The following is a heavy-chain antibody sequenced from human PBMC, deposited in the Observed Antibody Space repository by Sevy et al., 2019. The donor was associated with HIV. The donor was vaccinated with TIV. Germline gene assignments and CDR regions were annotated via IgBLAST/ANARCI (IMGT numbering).Heavy chain of an antibody. CDR3: VREGLGGFSYSLDC. J-gene: IGHJ4*02. CDR2: MKEDGHEK. CDR1: GFTFSSYW. V-gene: IGHV3-7*01. D-gene: IGHD5-18*01. Sequence: GGSLRLSCAASGFTFSSYWMSWVRQAPGKGLEWVATMKEDGHEKYYVDSVKGRVTMSRDNAKNSLYVQMNSLRAEDTAVYYCVREGLGGFSYSLDCWGQGTLVTVSS.